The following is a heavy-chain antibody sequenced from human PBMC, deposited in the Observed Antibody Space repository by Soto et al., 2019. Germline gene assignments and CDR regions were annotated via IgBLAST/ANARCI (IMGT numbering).Heavy chain of an antibody. J-gene: IGHJ5*02. D-gene: IGHD3-10*01. CDR2: IYWNDDK. V-gene: IGHV2-5*01. CDR1: GLSLNTAILG. CDR3: AHSHIIGNTSGHNWFGP. Sequence: SRLKRVRTTQTLTLSLDFSGLSLNTAILGVGWIRQPSGKSLEWLALIYWNDDKRHSPSLKNRVTITKDTSKDQVVLRMTNRDPVDTATYYCAHSHIIGNTSGHNWFGPWGQGTRDTVSS.